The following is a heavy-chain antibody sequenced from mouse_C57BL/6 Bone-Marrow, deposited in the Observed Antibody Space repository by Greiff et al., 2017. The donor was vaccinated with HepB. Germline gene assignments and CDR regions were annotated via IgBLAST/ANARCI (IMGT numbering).Heavy chain of an antibody. J-gene: IGHJ4*01. V-gene: IGHV7-1*01. Sequence: EVNVVESGGGLVQSGRSLRLSCATSGFTFSDFYMEWVRQAPGKGLEWIAASRNKANDYTTEYSASVKGRFIVSRDTSQSILYLQMNALRAEDTAIYYCARETLLGAMDYWGQGTSVTVSS. CDR1: GFTFSDFY. D-gene: IGHD1-2*01. CDR3: ARETLLGAMDY. CDR2: SRNKANDYTT.